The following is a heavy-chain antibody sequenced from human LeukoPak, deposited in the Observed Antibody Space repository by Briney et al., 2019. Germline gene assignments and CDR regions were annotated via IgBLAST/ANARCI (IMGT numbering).Heavy chain of an antibody. CDR1: GFAFCNYA. J-gene: IGHJ4*02. CDR3: AKDQKSIAATGYDY. V-gene: IGHV3-23*01. D-gene: IGHD6-13*01. CDR2: ISGSGGST. Sequence: GGSLRLSCAASGFAFCNYAMSWVRQGPGKGLEWVSTISGSGGSTYYADSVKGRFTISRDNSKNTLFLQMNSLRADDTAVYFCAKDQKSIAATGYDYWGQGTLVTVSS.